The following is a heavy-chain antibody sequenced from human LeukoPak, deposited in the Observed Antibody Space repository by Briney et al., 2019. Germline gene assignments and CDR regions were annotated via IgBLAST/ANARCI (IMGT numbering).Heavy chain of an antibody. CDR3: TRSYSGVLAHFDY. V-gene: IGHV3-66*01. D-gene: IGHD5-12*01. Sequence: GGSLRLSCAVSGFTFSSYWMSWVRQAPGGGLEWVSFIYSGGSTSYTDSVKGRFTISRDTSKNTLYLQMNSLRVEDTAVYYCTRSYSGVLAHFDYWGQGTLVTVSS. CDR2: IYSGGST. J-gene: IGHJ4*02. CDR1: GFTFSSYW.